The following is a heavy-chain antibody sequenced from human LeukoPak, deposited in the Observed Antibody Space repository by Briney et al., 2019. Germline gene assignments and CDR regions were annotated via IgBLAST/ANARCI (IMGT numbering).Heavy chain of an antibody. Sequence: PSQTLSLTCAVSGGSISSGGYSWSWLRQPPGTGLGWIGYIYHSGSTYYNPSLKSRVTISVDRSKNQFSLKLSSVTAADTAVYYCARARYGSGWFDPWGQGTLVTVSS. CDR1: GGSISSGGYS. CDR2: IYHSGST. V-gene: IGHV4-30-2*01. D-gene: IGHD3-16*02. CDR3: ARARYGSGWFDP. J-gene: IGHJ5*02.